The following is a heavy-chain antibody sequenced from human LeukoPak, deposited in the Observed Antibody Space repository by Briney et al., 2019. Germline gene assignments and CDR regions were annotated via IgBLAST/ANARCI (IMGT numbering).Heavy chain of an antibody. V-gene: IGHV3-30-3*01. CDR1: GFTFSSYA. Sequence: GRSLRLSCAASGFTFSSYAMHWVRQAPGKGLEWVAVISYDGSNKYYADSVKGRFTISRDNSNNTLYLQMNSLRAEDTAVYYCAREAGYSSSWYYLNWFDPWGQGTLVTVSS. D-gene: IGHD6-13*01. CDR2: ISYDGSNK. J-gene: IGHJ5*02. CDR3: AREAGYSSSWYYLNWFDP.